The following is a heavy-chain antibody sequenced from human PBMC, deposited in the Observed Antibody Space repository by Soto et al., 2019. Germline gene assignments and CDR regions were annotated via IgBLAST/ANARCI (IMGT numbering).Heavy chain of an antibody. V-gene: IGHV2-5*02. Sequence: QITLKESGPTLVKHTQALTLTCTFSGFSLTTSGVGVGWIRQPPGKALEWLALIYWDDDKRYSPSLKSRLTTTRATSKNQVVLTMTNVDPVDTATYYCAHSPPSSGWRIFDYWGQGTLVTVSS. CDR1: GFSLTTSGVG. J-gene: IGHJ4*02. CDR2: IYWDDDK. D-gene: IGHD6-19*01. CDR3: AHSPPSSGWRIFDY.